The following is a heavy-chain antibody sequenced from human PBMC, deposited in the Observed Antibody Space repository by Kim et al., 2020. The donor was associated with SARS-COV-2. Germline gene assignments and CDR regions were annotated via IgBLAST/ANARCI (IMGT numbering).Heavy chain of an antibody. Sequence: SVKVSCTASGGTFGSQAISWMRQVPGQGLEWMGGIIPIFGATNYAQIFQGRVTITADDSTKTAYMQLNKLTFEDTASYYCARGGYSGYDSMGLYTYSAMYVWGQGTTVIVSS. CDR1: GGTFGSQA. CDR2: IIPIFGAT. D-gene: IGHD5-12*01. CDR3: ARGGYSGYDSMGLYTYSAMYV. J-gene: IGHJ6*01. V-gene: IGHV1-69*13.